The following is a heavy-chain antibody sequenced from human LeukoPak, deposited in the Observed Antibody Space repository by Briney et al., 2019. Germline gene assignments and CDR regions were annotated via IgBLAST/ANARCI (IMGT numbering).Heavy chain of an antibody. J-gene: IGHJ4*02. D-gene: IGHD6-19*01. V-gene: IGHV4-34*01. CDR2: INHSGST. CDR3: ARLRIGVAGTGCYFDY. CDR1: GGSFSGYY. Sequence: PSGTLSLSCAVYGGSFSGYYWSWIRQPPGKGLEWIGGINHSGSTNYNPSLKSRVTISVDTSKNQFSLKLSSVTAADTAVYYCARLRIGVAGTGCYFDYWGQGTLVTVSS.